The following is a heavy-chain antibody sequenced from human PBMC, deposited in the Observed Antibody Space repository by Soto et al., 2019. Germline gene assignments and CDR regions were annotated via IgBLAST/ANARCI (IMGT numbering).Heavy chain of an antibody. CDR3: DYSSGWYRHDV. Sequence: QVQLQESGPGLVKPSGTLSLTCAVSGDSISSPKWWTWLRQPPGKGLEWIGDLLHSGTPNYNPSLKSRVILSVDKSQNQFALSLTSVTAADTAIYYCDYSSGWYRHDVWGQGTSVTVSS. CDR2: LLHSGTP. D-gene: IGHD6-19*01. V-gene: IGHV4-4*02. CDR1: GDSISSPKW. J-gene: IGHJ3*01.